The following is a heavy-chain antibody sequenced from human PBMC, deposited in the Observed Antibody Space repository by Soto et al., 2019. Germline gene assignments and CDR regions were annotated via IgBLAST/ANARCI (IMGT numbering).Heavy chain of an antibody. V-gene: IGHV3-9*01. CDR1: GFTFDDYA. D-gene: IGHD6-13*01. Sequence: EVQLVESGGGLVQPGRSLRLSCAASGFTFDDYAMHWVRQPPGKGLEWVSGITWNSGIIGYADSVKGRFTISRDNAKNXLYLQMNSLRPEDTAWYYCAKDQGYSTSYYGYVDLWGRGTLVTVSS. J-gene: IGHJ2*01. CDR2: ITWNSGII. CDR3: AKDQGYSTSYYGYVDL.